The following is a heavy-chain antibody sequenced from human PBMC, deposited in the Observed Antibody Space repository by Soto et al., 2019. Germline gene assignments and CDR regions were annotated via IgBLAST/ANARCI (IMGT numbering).Heavy chain of an antibody. Sequence: QPGGSLRLSCAASGFTVSSNYMSWVRQAPGKGLEWVSVIYSGGSTYYADSVKGRFTISRDNSKNTLYLRMNSLRAEDTAVYYCARDSYTRHIVVVTAIPDYWGQGTLVTVSS. CDR1: GFTVSSNY. J-gene: IGHJ4*02. CDR3: ARDSYTRHIVVVTAIPDY. CDR2: IYSGGST. V-gene: IGHV3-53*01. D-gene: IGHD2-21*02.